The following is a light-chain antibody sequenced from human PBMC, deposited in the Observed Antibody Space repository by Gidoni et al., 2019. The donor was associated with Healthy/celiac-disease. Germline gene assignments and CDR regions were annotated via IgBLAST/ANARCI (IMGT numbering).Light chain of an antibody. CDR3: QQYDNLPRT. CDR2: DAS. J-gene: IGKJ4*01. V-gene: IGKV1-33*01. CDR1: QDISNY. Sequence: DIQLTQSPSSLSASVGDSVTITCQASQDISNYLHWYQQKPGKAPKLLIYDASNLETGVPSRFSGSGSGTDFTFTISSLQPEDIATYYCQQYDNLPRTFXGXTKVEIK.